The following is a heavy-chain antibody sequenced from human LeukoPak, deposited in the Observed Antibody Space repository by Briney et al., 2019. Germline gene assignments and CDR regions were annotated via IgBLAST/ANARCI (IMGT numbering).Heavy chain of an antibody. CDR2: VSLCGDNM. CDR1: GFTFSSYG. D-gene: IGHD1/OR15-1a*01. Sequence: GGSLRLSCSASGFTFSSYGMSWVRQAPGKGLEWVSVVSLCGDNMFYADSVKGRFTISRDNSKNTVYLQMDSLRVDDTAVYYCAKVATPNTLDAFDIWGQGTMVTVSS. J-gene: IGHJ3*02. V-gene: IGHV3-23*01. CDR3: AKVATPNTLDAFDI.